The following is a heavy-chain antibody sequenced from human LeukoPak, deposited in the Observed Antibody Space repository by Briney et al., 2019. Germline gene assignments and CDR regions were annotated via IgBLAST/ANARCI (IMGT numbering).Heavy chain of an antibody. CDR3: ARGRDGYNFLNRGEYYYFDY. CDR1: GGSISSGTYY. D-gene: IGHD5-24*01. V-gene: IGHV4-61*02. CDR2: IYTSGST. J-gene: IGHJ4*02. Sequence: PSQTLSLTCTVSGGSISSGTYYWSWIRQPAGKGLEWIGRIYTSGSTNYNPSLKSRVTISVDTSKNQFSLRLNSVTAADTAVYYCARGRDGYNFLNRGEYYYFDYWGQETLVTVSS.